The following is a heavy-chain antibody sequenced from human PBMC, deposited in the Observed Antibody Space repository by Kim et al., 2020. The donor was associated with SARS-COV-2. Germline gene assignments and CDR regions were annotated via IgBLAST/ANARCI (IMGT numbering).Heavy chain of an antibody. D-gene: IGHD3-10*01. J-gene: IGHJ4*02. CDR1: RFTFSDYY. Sequence: GGSLRLSCAASRFTFSDYYMSWIRQAPGKGLEWVSYISSSGSTKYYADSVKGRFTISRDNAQNSLYLQMNSLRVEDTAVYYCASRYYGSGRFWGPFDNWGQGTLVTVSS. V-gene: IGHV3-11*01. CDR2: ISSSGSTK. CDR3: ASRYYGSGRFWGPFDN.